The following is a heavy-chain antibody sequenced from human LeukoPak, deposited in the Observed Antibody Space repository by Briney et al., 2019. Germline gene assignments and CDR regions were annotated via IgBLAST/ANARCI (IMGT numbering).Heavy chain of an antibody. Sequence: GGSLRLSCAASGFTFSSYWMSWVRQAPGKGLEWISYISSSGTTINYADSVKGRVTISRDNAKNSLYLQMNSLRAEDTAVYYCAREMGTIDDYWGQGTLVTVSS. D-gene: IGHD5-24*01. V-gene: IGHV3-48*04. CDR1: GFTFSSYW. CDR2: ISSSGTTI. CDR3: AREMGTIDDY. J-gene: IGHJ4*02.